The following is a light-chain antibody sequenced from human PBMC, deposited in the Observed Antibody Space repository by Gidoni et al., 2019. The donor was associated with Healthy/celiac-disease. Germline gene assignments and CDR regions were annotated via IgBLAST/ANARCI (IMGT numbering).Light chain of an antibody. CDR2: YDS. CDR3: QVWDSSSDHWV. V-gene: IGLV3-21*04. Sequence: SSVLTPPPSVSVAPGKTARITCGGNNIGSKSVHWYQQKQGQAPVLVIYYDSDRPSGIPERFSGSNSGNTATLTISRVEAGDEADYYCQVWDSSSDHWVFGGGTKLTVL. J-gene: IGLJ3*02. CDR1: NIGSKS.